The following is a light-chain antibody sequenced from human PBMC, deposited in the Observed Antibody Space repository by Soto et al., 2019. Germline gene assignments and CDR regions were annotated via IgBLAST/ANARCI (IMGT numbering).Light chain of an antibody. CDR1: TSNLGAGYD. CDR3: QAYDYSLTASV. CDR2: GNR. V-gene: IGLV1-40*01. Sequence: SVLTQPPSVSGAPGQSVTLSCTGNTSNLGAGYDVHWYQQLPGAAPKLVIFGNRNRPSGVPERFSGSKSGTSAFLAITGLKAEDEADYYCQAYDYSLTASVFDGATKLTVL. J-gene: IGLJ3*02.